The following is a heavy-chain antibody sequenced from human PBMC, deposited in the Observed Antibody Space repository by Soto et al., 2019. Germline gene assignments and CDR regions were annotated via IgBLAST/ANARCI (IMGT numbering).Heavy chain of an antibody. CDR3: ARDRGYCTGGSCLASYWFDP. CDR1: GYTFTSYA. D-gene: IGHD2-15*01. V-gene: IGHV1-18*01. Sequence: ASVKVSCKASGYTFTSYAISWVRQAPGQRLEWMGWISAHNGNTKYAQKLQGRVTMTTDTSTSTAYMDLRSLRSEDTAVYYCARDRGYCTGGSCLASYWFDPWGQGTPVTVSS. CDR2: ISAHNGNT. J-gene: IGHJ5*02.